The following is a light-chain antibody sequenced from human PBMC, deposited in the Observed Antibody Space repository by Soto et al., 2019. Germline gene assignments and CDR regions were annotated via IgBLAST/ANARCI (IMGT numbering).Light chain of an antibody. V-gene: IGKV1-5*03. J-gene: IGKJ1*01. CDR2: KAS. CDR1: QSISSW. Sequence: DIQMTQSPSTLSASVGDRVTITCRASQSISSWLAWYQQKPGKAPKLLIYKASSLESGVPSGFSGSGSGTEFTLTISSLQPDDFSPYYCQQYNSYWTFGQGTKVEI. CDR3: QQYNSYWT.